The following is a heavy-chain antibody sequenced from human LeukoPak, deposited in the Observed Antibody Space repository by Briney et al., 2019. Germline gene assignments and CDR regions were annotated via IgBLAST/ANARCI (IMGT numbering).Heavy chain of an antibody. CDR3: ASAGFDFWSGYEGWFDP. Sequence: SQTLSLTCAVSGGSISSGGYSWSWIRQPPGKGLEWIGYIYHSGSTYYNPSLKSRVTISVDRSKNQFSLKLSSVTAADTAVYYCASAGFDFWSGYEGWFDPWGQGTLVTVSS. V-gene: IGHV4-30-2*01. J-gene: IGHJ5*02. D-gene: IGHD3-3*01. CDR1: GGSISSGGYS. CDR2: IYHSGST.